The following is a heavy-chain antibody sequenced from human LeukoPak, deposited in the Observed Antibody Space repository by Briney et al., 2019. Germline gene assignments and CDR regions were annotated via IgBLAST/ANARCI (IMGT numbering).Heavy chain of an antibody. J-gene: IGHJ5*02. CDR2: IYYSGST. Sequence: SETLSLTCTVSGGSVSSGSYYWSWIRQPPGKGLEWIGYIYYSGSTNYNPSLKSRVTISVDTSKNQFSLKLSSVTAADTAVYYCATSSSTWYSNRFDPWGQGTLVTVSS. D-gene: IGHD6-13*01. V-gene: IGHV4-61*01. CDR1: GGSVSSGSYY. CDR3: ATSSSTWYSNRFDP.